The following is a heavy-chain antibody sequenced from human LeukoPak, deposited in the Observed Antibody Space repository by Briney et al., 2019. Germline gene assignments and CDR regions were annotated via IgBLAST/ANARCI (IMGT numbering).Heavy chain of an antibody. CDR1: GYTFIGYS. CDR2: MNPNSGNT. CDR3: ARAPSGSYYEAFDI. Sequence: ASVKVSCKASGYTFIGYSIYWVRQAPGQGLEWMGWMNPNSGNTGYAQKFQGRVTFTRNTSISTAYMELSSLRSEDTAVYYCARAPSGSYYEAFDIWGQGTMVTVSS. D-gene: IGHD1-26*01. J-gene: IGHJ3*02. V-gene: IGHV1-8*03.